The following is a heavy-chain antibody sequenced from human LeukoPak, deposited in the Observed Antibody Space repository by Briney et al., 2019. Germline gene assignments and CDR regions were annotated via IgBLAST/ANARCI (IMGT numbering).Heavy chain of an antibody. D-gene: IGHD1-26*01. CDR1: GYTFTAYH. Sequence: ASVKVSCKASGYTFTAYHMHWVRQAPGQGLEWMGILKLYDGSKSHAQKFQGRVTMTNDTSTSTVYMELSSLRSEDTAVYFCARDGGSFSYYMDVWGQGTTVTVSS. CDR2: LKLYDGSK. CDR3: ARDGGSFSYYMDV. V-gene: IGHV1-46*01. J-gene: IGHJ6*03.